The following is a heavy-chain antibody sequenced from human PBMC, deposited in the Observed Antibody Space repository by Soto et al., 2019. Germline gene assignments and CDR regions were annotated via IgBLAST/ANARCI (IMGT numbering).Heavy chain of an antibody. CDR3: ARQPLTFGGVKVASSTFDI. D-gene: IGHD3-16*01. V-gene: IGHV4-39*01. CDR1: GGSISSSSYY. J-gene: IGHJ3*02. CDR2: IYYSGST. Sequence: SETLSLTCTVSGGSISSSSYYWGWIRQPPGKGLEWIGSIYYSGSTYYNPSLKSRVTISVDTSKNQFSLKLSSVTAADTAVYYCARQPLTFGGVKVASSTFDIWGQGTMVTVSS.